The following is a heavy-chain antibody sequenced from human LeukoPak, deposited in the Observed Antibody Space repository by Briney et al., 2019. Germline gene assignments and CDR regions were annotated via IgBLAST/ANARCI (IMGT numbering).Heavy chain of an antibody. Sequence: SETLSLTCTVSGGSISSGGYYWSWIRQHPGKGLEWIGYIYYSGSTYYNPSLKSRVTISVDTSKNQFSLKLSSVTAADTAVYYCARGADFWSGFGDDYWGQGTLVTVSS. J-gene: IGHJ4*02. V-gene: IGHV4-31*03. CDR3: ARGADFWSGFGDDY. CDR1: GGSISSGGYY. D-gene: IGHD3-3*01. CDR2: IYYSGST.